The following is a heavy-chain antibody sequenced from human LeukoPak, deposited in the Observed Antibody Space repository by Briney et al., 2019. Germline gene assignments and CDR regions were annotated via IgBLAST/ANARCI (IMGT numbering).Heavy chain of an antibody. CDR2: INTNTGNP. Sequence: ASVKVSCKASGYTFTSYAMNWVRQAPGQGLEWMGWINTNTGNPTYAQGFTGRFVFSLDTSVSTAYLQISSLKAEDTAVYYCATSPPPRFEYSSSSGDYWGQGTLVTVSS. J-gene: IGHJ4*02. V-gene: IGHV7-4-1*02. CDR3: ATSPPPRFEYSSSSGDY. CDR1: GYTFTSYA. D-gene: IGHD6-6*01.